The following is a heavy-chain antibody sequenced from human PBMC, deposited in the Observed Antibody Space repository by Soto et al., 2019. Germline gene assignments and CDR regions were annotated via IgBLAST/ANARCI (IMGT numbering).Heavy chain of an antibody. D-gene: IGHD1-26*01. CDR2: IYYSVST. CDR1: GGSISSYY. V-gene: IGHV4-59*01. J-gene: IGHJ3*02. CDR3: AASSGSYPGDSFAI. Sequence: SETLSLTCTVSGGSISSYYWSWIRQPPGKGLEWIGYIYYSVSTNYNPSLKSRVTISVDTSKNAFSLKLSSVTAADTAVYYCAASSGSYPGDSFAIWCQGTMVTVS.